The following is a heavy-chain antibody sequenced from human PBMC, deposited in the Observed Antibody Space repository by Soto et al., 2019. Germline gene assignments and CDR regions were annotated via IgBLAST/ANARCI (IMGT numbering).Heavy chain of an antibody. J-gene: IGHJ3*02. CDR3: AQMSLRHLYDYDNIDHGGGAFDI. D-gene: IGHD3-22*01. Sequence: GGSLRLSCVASGFTFSNYWMHWVRQAPGKGLVWVSRINSDGSTRSYAESVKGRFTISRDNVKNTLYLQMNSLRAEDTAVYYCAQMSLRHLYDYDNIDHGGGAFDIWGKETGFTVS. CDR2: INSDGSTR. CDR1: GFTFSNYW. V-gene: IGHV3-74*01.